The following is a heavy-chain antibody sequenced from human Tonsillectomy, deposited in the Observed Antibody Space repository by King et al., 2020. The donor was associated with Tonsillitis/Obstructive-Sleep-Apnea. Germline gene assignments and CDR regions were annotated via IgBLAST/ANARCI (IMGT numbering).Heavy chain of an antibody. J-gene: IGHJ3*02. V-gene: IGHV1-46*01. CDR2: INPSGGST. Sequence: QLVQSGAEVKKPGASVKVSCKASGYTFTSYYMHWVRQAPGQGLEWMGIINPSGGSTSYAQKFQGRVTRTRDTSTSTVYMALGSLRSEDTAVYYCARIGRLTRSADAFDIWGQGTMVTVSS. CDR3: ARIGRLTRSADAFDI. D-gene: IGHD1-1*01. CDR1: GYTFTSYY.